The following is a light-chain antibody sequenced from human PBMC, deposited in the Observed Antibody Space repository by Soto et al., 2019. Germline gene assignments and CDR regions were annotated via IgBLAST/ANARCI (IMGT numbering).Light chain of an antibody. CDR1: QRISNY. CDR2: AAS. J-gene: IGKJ1*01. Sequence: DIQMTQSPSSLSSSVGDRITITCRASQRISNYLNWYQHIPGKAPKVLIYAASSLGSGIPSRFSGSGSATDFTLTISSLQPEDFANYYCQQSYSPSLTFGQGTKVDIK. V-gene: IGKV1-39*01. CDR3: QQSYSPSLT.